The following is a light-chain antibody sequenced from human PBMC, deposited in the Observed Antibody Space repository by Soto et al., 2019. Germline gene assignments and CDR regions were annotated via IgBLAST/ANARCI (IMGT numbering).Light chain of an antibody. Sequence: DIQMTQSPSTLSASVGDRVTITFRASQTIDSWLAWYQQRPGKPPNLLIYKASTLASGVPSRFSGSGSGTEFTLTINSLQPDDFATYYCQQYNIYSGTFGQGTKVDIK. CDR3: QQYNIYSGT. CDR1: QTIDSW. J-gene: IGKJ1*01. CDR2: KAS. V-gene: IGKV1-5*03.